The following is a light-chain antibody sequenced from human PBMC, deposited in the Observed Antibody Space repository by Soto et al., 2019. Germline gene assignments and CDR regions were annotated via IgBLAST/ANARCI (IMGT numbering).Light chain of an antibody. Sequence: EIVLTQSPGTLSLSPGERATLSCRASQSVSNYFVWYQQKPGQAPRLLIYDASKRATGIPARFSGSGSGTDFTLTISSLEPEDFAVYYCQHYDNWPFTFGQGTKLEI. CDR2: DAS. CDR1: QSVSNY. J-gene: IGKJ2*01. V-gene: IGKV3-11*01. CDR3: QHYDNWPFT.